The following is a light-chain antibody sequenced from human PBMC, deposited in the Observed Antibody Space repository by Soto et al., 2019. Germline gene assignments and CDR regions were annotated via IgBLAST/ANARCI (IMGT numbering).Light chain of an antibody. CDR2: GDR. CDR3: CSHAIGSTVL. Sequence: QSALTQPASVSGSPGQSITISCTGTSSDVGYYTFVSWYQQHPSKAPRLMIYGDRDRASGVSNRFSGSKSGNTASLTISGLQPEDEADYYCCSHAIGSTVLCGGGTKLTVL. J-gene: IGLJ2*01. CDR1: SSDVGYYTF. V-gene: IGLV2-23*01.